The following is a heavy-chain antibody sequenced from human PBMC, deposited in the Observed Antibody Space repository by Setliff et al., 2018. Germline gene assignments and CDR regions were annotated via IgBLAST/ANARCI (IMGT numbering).Heavy chain of an antibody. D-gene: IGHD1-26*01. J-gene: IGHJ4*02. CDR1: GYTFTGYY. CDR2: INPNSGGT. CDR3: ARDLVGATDY. Sequence: GASVKVSCKASGYTFTGYYMHWVRQAPGQGLEWMGWINPNSGGTNYAQKFQGWVTMTTDTSTSTAYMELRSLRSDDTAVYYCARDLVGATDYWGQGTLVTVSS. V-gene: IGHV1-2*04.